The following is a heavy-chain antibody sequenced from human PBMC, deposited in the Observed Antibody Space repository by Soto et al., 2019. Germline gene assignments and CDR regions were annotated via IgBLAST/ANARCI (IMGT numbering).Heavy chain of an antibody. CDR1: GYTFTSYA. D-gene: IGHD5-18*01. Sequence: ASVKVSCKASGYTFTSYAMHWVRQAPGQRLEWMGWINAGNGNTKYSQKFQGRVTITRDTSASTAYMELSSLRSEDTAVYYCAIPSEGNTAMVVGYYYGMDVWGQGTTVTVSS. CDR2: INAGNGNT. CDR3: AIPSEGNTAMVVGYYYGMDV. J-gene: IGHJ6*02. V-gene: IGHV1-3*01.